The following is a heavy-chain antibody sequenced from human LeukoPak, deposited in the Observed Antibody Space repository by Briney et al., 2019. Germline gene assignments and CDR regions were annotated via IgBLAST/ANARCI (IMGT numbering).Heavy chain of an antibody. CDR3: AKNGGPHGMDV. CDR1: GFTFSSIW. V-gene: IGHV3-7*02. CDR2: IKHDGSET. Sequence: GGSLRLSCATSGFTFSSIWMSWVRQAPGKGLEWVANIKHDGSETNYVDSVKGRFTISRDNAKNSLHLQMNSLRVEDTAVYSCAKNGGPHGMDVWGQGTTVTVSS. J-gene: IGHJ6*02. D-gene: IGHD3-16*01.